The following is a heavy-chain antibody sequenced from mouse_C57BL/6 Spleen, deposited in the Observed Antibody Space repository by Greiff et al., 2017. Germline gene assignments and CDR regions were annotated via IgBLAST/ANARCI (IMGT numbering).Heavy chain of an antibody. CDR1: GYSITSGYY. Sequence: EVKLQESGPGLVKPSQSLSLTCSVTGYSITSGYYWNWIRQFPGNKLEWMGYIRYDGSNNYNPSLKNRISITRDTSTNQFFLKLNSVTTEDTATYYCARDPDSNSVCAYWGQGTLVTVSA. V-gene: IGHV3-6*01. D-gene: IGHD2-5*01. J-gene: IGHJ3*01. CDR2: IRYDGSN. CDR3: ARDPDSNSVCAY.